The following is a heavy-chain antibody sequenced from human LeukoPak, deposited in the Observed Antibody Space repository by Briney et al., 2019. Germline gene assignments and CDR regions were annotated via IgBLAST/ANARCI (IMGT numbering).Heavy chain of an antibody. V-gene: IGHV4-30-4*08. Sequence: PSETLSLTCTVSGGSISSGRYYWSWIRQPPGKGLEWIGYIYYSGSTYYNPSLKSRVTISVDTSKYQFSLKLSSVTAADTAVYYCARLTGTWNAFDIWGQGTMVTVSS. J-gene: IGHJ3*02. CDR1: GGSISSGRYY. CDR2: IYYSGST. CDR3: ARLTGTWNAFDI. D-gene: IGHD1-7*01.